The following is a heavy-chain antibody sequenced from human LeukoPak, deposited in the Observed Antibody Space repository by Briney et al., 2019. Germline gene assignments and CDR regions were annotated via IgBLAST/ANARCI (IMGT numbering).Heavy chain of an antibody. CDR2: MNHRGNS. V-gene: IGHV4-34*01. Sequence: PSETLSLTCAVHGMAFTGYYWSWIRQPPGKGLEWIGEMNHRGNSYFNPSFKSRATISVDTSRKQFSLNLTSVTAAATAFYFCARGSGSYTGAADYWGQGTLVTVSS. CDR1: GMAFTGYY. CDR3: ARGSGSYTGAADY. J-gene: IGHJ4*02. D-gene: IGHD6-19*01.